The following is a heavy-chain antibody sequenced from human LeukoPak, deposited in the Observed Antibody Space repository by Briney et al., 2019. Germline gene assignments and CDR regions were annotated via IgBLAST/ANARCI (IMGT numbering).Heavy chain of an antibody. Sequence: GGSLRLSCAASGFTFNEYAMHWVRQVPGKGLEWISLISGDGTSTYYGDSMRGRFTISRDNSKNSLYLEMKSLRSEDTALYYCAKEGVSCGDECYDYFHEVMDVWGQGTTVTVSS. CDR2: ISGDGTST. J-gene: IGHJ6*02. D-gene: IGHD2-21*01. V-gene: IGHV3-43*02. CDR3: AKEGVSCGDECYDYFHEVMDV. CDR1: GFTFNEYA.